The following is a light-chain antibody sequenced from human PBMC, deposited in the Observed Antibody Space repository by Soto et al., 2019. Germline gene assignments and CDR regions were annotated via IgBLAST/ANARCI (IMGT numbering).Light chain of an antibody. CDR3: QQYDNLPHT. CDR2: DAS. Sequence: DIQMTQSPSSLSASVGDRVTITCQASQDISNFLNWYQQKPGKAPKLLIYDASNLGTGVPSRFRGSGSGTDFSFTVSSLQPEDIATYYCQQYDNLPHTFGQGTKLEIK. CDR1: QDISNF. V-gene: IGKV1-33*01. J-gene: IGKJ2*01.